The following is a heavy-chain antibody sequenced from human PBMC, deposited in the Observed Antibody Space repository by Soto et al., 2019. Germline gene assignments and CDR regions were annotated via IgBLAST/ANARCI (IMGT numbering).Heavy chain of an antibody. J-gene: IGHJ4*02. CDR1: GFSLSTSAVG. V-gene: IGHV2-5*01. CDR3: AHGSGWLSDY. D-gene: IGHD6-19*01. Sequence: QITLKESGPTLLKPTQTLTLTCTFSGFSLSTSAVGVNWIRQPPGKALEWLALINWNDDKHYTPSLSGRLTITKDTSKNQVVLTRTNMKPVDTATYYCAHGSGWLSDYWGQGILVTVSS. CDR2: INWNDDK.